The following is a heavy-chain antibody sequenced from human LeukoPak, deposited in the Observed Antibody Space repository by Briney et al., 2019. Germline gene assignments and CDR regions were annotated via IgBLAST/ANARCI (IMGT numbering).Heavy chain of an antibody. Sequence: ASVKVSCKASGYTFTDYYLHWVRQAPGQGLEWMGWINPKSGVTDSKMKFQGRVTLTRDTSITTAYMELISLTSDDAAVYYCARAGGYCGSTSCYSSYYYYFMDVWGKGTTVTVSS. CDR1: GYTFTDYY. CDR2: INPKSGVT. CDR3: ARAGGYCGSTSCYSSYYYYFMDV. V-gene: IGHV1-2*02. J-gene: IGHJ6*03. D-gene: IGHD2-2*01.